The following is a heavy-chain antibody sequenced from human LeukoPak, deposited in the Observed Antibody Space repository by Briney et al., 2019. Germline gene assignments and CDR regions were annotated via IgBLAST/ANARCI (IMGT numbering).Heavy chain of an antibody. J-gene: IGHJ5*02. CDR3: ARGWRSSLGNWFDP. Sequence: ASVKVSCKASGYTFTSYDINWVRQATGQGLEWMGWMNPNSGNTGYAQKFQGRVTMTRKTSISTAYMELSSLRSEDTAVYYCARGWRSSLGNWFDPWGQGTLVTVSS. D-gene: IGHD6-13*01. CDR2: MNPNSGNT. CDR1: GYTFTSYD. V-gene: IGHV1-8*01.